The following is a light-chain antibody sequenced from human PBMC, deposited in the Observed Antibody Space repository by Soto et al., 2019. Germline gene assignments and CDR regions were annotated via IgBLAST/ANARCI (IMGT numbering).Light chain of an antibody. J-gene: IGLJ3*02. CDR2: EVS. CDR3: SSYTRSSTRV. Sequence: QSVLTQPASVSGSPGQSITISCTGTSSDVGGYNYVSWYQQHPGKAPKLMIYEVSNRPSGVSNRFSGSKSGNTASLTIPGLQAEDEADYYCSSYTRSSTRVFGGGTKLTVL. V-gene: IGLV2-14*01. CDR1: SSDVGGYNY.